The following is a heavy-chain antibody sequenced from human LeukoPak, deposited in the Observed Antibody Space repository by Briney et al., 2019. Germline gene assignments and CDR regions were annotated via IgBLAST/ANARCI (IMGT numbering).Heavy chain of an antibody. V-gene: IGHV4-59*01. J-gene: IGHJ6*03. CDR3: ARATYYYYYMDV. CDR1: GGYISSYY. Sequence: SETLSLTCTVSGGYISSYYWSWIRQPPGKGLEWIGYIYYSGSTNYNPSLKSRVTISVDTSKNQFSLKLSSVTAADTAVYYCARATYYYYYMDVWGKGTTVTVSS. CDR2: IYYSGST.